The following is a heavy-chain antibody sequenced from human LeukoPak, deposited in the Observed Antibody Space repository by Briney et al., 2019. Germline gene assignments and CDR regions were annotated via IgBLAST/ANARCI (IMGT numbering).Heavy chain of an antibody. V-gene: IGHV3-30*18. CDR2: ISYDGSNK. CDR3: AKAIWFGELPFDP. Sequence: GGSLRLSCAASGFTFSSYGMHWVRQAPGKGLEWVAVISYDGSNKYYADSVKGRFTISRDNSKNTLYLQMNSLRAEDTAVYYCAKAIWFGELPFDPWGQGTLVTVSS. J-gene: IGHJ5*02. CDR1: GFTFSSYG. D-gene: IGHD3-10*01.